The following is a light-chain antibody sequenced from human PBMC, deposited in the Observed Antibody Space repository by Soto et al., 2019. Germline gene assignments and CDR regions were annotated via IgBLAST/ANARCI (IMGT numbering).Light chain of an antibody. CDR1: SSDVGGYNL. J-gene: IGLJ1*01. V-gene: IGLV2-23*01. Sequence: QSALTQPASVSGSPGQSITISCTGTSSDVGGYNLVSWYQQHPGKAPKLMIYEDSKRPSGLSNRFSGSKSGNTASLTISGLQAEDEADYYCCSYAGSSTFVFGTGTKVTV. CDR3: CSYAGSSTFV. CDR2: EDS.